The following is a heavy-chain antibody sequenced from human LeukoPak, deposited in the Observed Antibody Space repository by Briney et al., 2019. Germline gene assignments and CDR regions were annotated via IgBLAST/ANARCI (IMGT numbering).Heavy chain of an antibody. V-gene: IGHV1-2*04. Sequence: GASVKVSCKASGYTLTGYYMHWVRQAPGQGLEWMGWINPNSGGTNYAQKFQGWVTMTRDTSISTAYMELSRLRSDDTAVYYCARERVVGYYYGSGSLRPLDYWGQGTLVTVSS. CDR3: ARERVVGYYYGSGSLRPLDY. D-gene: IGHD3-10*01. CDR2: INPNSGGT. J-gene: IGHJ4*02. CDR1: GYTLTGYY.